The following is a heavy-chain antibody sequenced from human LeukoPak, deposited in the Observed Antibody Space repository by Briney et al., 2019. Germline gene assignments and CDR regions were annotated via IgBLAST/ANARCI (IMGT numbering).Heavy chain of an antibody. CDR2: INPSGGST. CDR3: ARVPPTRGGNSVESFDY. Sequence: GASVKVSCKASGYTFTSYYMHWVPQAPGQGLEWMGIINPSGGSTSYAQKFQGRVTMTRDTSTSTVYMELSSLRSEDTAVYYCARVPPTRGGNSVESFDYWGQGTLVTVSS. D-gene: IGHD4-23*01. V-gene: IGHV1-46*01. J-gene: IGHJ4*02. CDR1: GYTFTSYY.